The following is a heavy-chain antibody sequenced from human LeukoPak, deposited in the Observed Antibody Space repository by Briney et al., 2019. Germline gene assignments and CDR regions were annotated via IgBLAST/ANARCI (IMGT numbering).Heavy chain of an antibody. D-gene: IGHD2-2*02. V-gene: IGHV3-30*04. J-gene: IGHJ4*02. CDR1: GFTFISYA. CDR3: ARSAYQLLYFDY. CDR2: ISYDGSNK. Sequence: PGGSLRLSCAATGFTFISYAMHWVRQAPGKGLEWVAVISYDGSNKYYADSVKGRFTISRDNSKNTLYLQMNSLRAEDTAVYYCARSAYQLLYFDYWGQGTLVTVSS.